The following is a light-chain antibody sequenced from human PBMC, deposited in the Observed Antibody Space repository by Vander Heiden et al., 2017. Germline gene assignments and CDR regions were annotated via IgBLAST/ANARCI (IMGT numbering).Light chain of an antibody. CDR1: QSVRSSY. J-gene: IGKJ2*03. Sequence: ESVLTQSPGTLSLSPGERATLSCRASQSVRSSYLAWYQQKPGQSPRLLIYGASSRATGIPDRFSGSGSGTDFTLTISRLVPEDFAVYYCQQYGSSPMYSFGQGTKLEIK. CDR3: QQYGSSPMYS. V-gene: IGKV3-20*01. CDR2: GAS.